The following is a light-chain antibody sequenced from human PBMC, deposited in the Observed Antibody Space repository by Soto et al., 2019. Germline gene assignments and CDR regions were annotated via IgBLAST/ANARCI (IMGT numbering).Light chain of an antibody. CDR3: QSSDSSLSVV. CDR2: GNS. CDR1: SSNIGAGYD. Sequence: QSVLTQPPSVSGAPGQRVTISCTGSSSNIGAGYDVHWYQQLPGTAPKLLIYGNSNRPSGVPDRFSGSKSGTSDSLAITGLQAEDEADYYCQSSDSSLSVVFGTGTKLTVL. J-gene: IGLJ1*01. V-gene: IGLV1-40*01.